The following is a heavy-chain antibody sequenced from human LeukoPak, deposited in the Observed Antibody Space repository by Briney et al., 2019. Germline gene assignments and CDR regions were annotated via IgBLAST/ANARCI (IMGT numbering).Heavy chain of an antibody. J-gene: IGHJ5*02. V-gene: IGHV4-4*07. D-gene: IGHD2-2*01. Sequence: SETLSLTCTVSGGSISSYYWSWIRQPAGKGLEWIGRIYTSGSTNYNPSLKSRVTMSVDTSKNQFSLKLSSVTAADTAVYYCARDEGYCSSTSCYEGWFDPWGQGTLVTVSS. CDR2: IYTSGST. CDR1: GGSISSYY. CDR3: ARDEGYCSSTSCYEGWFDP.